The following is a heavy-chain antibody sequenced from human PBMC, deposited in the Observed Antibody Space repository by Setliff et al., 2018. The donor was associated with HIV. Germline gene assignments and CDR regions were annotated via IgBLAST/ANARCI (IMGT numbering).Heavy chain of an antibody. D-gene: IGHD3-9*01. V-gene: IGHV1-18*01. CDR3: ARAPMTYYDILTGFSN. J-gene: IGHJ4*02. CDR2: ISAYNGNT. Sequence: ASVKVSCKASGYTFTSYGISWVRQAPGQGLEWMGWISAYNGNTNYAQKLQGRVTMTTDTSTSTAHMELRSLRSDDTAVYYCARAPMTYYDILTGFSNWGQGTLVTVSS. CDR1: GYTFTSYG.